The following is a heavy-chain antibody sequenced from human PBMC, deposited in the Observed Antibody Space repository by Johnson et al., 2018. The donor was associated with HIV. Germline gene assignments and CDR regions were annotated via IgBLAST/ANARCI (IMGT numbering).Heavy chain of an antibody. V-gene: IGHV3-33*01. J-gene: IGHJ3*02. CDR3: ARDSASDAFDI. Sequence: QMQLVESGGGVVQPGRSLRLSCAASGFTFSNYGMHWVRQAPGKGLEWVAVIWYDGSNKYYADSVKGRFTISRDNSKNTLYLQMNSLRAGDTAVYYCARDSASDAFDIWGQGTMVTVSS. CDR2: IWYDGSNK. D-gene: IGHD2-2*01. CDR1: GFTFSNYG.